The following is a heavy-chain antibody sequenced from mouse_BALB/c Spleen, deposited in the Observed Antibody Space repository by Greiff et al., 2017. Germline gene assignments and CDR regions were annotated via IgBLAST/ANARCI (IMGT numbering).Heavy chain of an antibody. V-gene: IGHV1-69*02. D-gene: IGHD1-1*01. CDR2: IDPSDSYT. Sequence: QVQLKQPGAELVKPGASVKLSCKASGYTFTSYWMHWVKQRPGQGLEWIGEIDPSDSYTNYNQKFKGKATLTVDKSSSTAYMQLSSLTSEDSAVYYCARYYGSPYYFDYWGQGTTLTVSS. CDR3: ARYYGSPYYFDY. CDR1: GYTFTSYW. J-gene: IGHJ2*01.